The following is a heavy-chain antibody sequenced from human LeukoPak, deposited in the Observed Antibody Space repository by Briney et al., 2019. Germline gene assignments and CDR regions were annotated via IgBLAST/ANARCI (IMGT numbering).Heavy chain of an antibody. V-gene: IGHV1-2*02. D-gene: IGHD2-2*01. J-gene: IGHJ4*02. CDR1: GYTFTGYY. CDR3: ARPYCSSTSCYGPYDY. Sequence: ASVKVSCKASGYTFTGYYMHWVRQAPGQGLEWMGWINPNSGGTNFAQKFQGRVTMTRDTSISTAYMELSRLRSDDTAVYHCARPYCSSTSCYGPYDYWGQGTLVTVSS. CDR2: INPNSGGT.